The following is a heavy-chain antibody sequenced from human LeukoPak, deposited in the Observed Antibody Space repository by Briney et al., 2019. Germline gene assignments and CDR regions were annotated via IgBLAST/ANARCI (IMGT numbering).Heavy chain of an antibody. CDR1: GFTFSSYE. CDR2: VSSSGSTI. Sequence: GGSLRLSCAASGFTFSSYELNWVRQAPGKGLEWVSYVSSSGSTIYYADSVKGRFTISRDNAKNSLYLQMNSLRAEDTAVYYCAELGITMIGGVWGKGTTVTISS. CDR3: AELGITMIGGV. J-gene: IGHJ6*04. D-gene: IGHD3-10*02. V-gene: IGHV3-48*03.